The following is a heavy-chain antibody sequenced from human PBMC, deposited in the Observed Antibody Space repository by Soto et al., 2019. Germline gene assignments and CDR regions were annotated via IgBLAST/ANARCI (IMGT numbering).Heavy chain of an antibody. CDR3: ARRLSAFDV. Sequence: VSCKTSGYTFLNYAIHWVRQAPGQGLEWMGWVNPSNGYTRYSENFQARLSLTRDTSANTAYMELTSLRSEDTAVYYCARRLSAFDVWGQGTVVTVS. CDR2: VNPSNGYT. CDR1: GYTFLNYA. V-gene: IGHV1-3*01. J-gene: IGHJ3*01.